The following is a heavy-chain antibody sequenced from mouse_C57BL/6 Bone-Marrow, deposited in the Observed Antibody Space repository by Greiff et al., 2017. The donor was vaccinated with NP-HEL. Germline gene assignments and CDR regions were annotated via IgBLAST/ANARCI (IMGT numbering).Heavy chain of an antibody. CDR2: IRLKSDNYAT. Sequence: EVKVEESGGGLVQPGGSMKLSCVASGFTFSNYWMNWVRQSPEKGLEWVAQIRLKSDNYATHYAESVKGRFTISRDDSKSSVYLQMNNLRAEDTGIYYCTGPITTVVAKDWFAYWGQGTLVTVSA. V-gene: IGHV6-3*01. J-gene: IGHJ3*01. CDR1: GFTFSNYW. CDR3: TGPITTVVAKDWFAY. D-gene: IGHD1-1*01.